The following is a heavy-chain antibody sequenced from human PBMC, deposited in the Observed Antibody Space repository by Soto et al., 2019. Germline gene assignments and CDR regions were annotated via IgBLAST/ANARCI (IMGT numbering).Heavy chain of an antibody. J-gene: IGHJ4*02. Sequence: GGSLRLSCAASGFTFSSYAMSWVRQAPGKGLEWVSAISGGGGSTYYADSVKGRFTISRDNSKNTLYLQMNSLRAEDAAVYYSAKDSGYGSGSYYNARNFDYWGQGTLVTVSS. CDR2: ISGGGGST. D-gene: IGHD3-10*01. V-gene: IGHV3-23*01. CDR3: AKDSGYGSGSYYNARNFDY. CDR1: GFTFSSYA.